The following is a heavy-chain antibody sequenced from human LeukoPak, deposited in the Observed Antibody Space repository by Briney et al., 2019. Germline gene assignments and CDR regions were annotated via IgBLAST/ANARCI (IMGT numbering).Heavy chain of an antibody. CDR2: MKSISDGGTT. V-gene: IGHV3-15*01. CDR3: ATEGWGSAWHYFEY. J-gene: IGHJ4*02. Sequence: PGGSLTLSCAASGCTFTNARMSAVRQAPGKGVEGMGRMKSISDGGTTDYAAPVKGRFTISRDYSKNTLYLQMNSLKTEHTAVSHCATEGWGSAWHYFEYSGQGTLVTASS. CDR1: GCTFTNAR. D-gene: IGHD2-8*02.